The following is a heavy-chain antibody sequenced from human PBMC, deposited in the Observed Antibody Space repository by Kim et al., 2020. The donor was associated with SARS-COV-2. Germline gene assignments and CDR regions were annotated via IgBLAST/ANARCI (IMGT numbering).Heavy chain of an antibody. CDR3: ARGPRLLPYSSTYLYWFDP. D-gene: IGHD6-13*01. CDR1: GGTFSSYA. J-gene: IGHJ5*02. V-gene: IGHV1-69*13. Sequence: SVKVSCKASGGTFSSYAISWVRQAPGQGLEWMGGIIPIFGTANYAQKFQGRVTITADESTSTAYMELSSLRSEDTAVYYCARGPRLLPYSSTYLYWFDPWGQGTLVTVSA. CDR2: IIPIFGTA.